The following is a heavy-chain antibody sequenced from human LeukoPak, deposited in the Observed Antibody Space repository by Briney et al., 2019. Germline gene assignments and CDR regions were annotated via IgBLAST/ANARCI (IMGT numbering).Heavy chain of an antibody. CDR2: IYYSGST. Sequence: PSETLSLTCTVSGGSISSYYWSWIRQPPGKGLEWIGYIYYSGSTNYNPSLKSRVTISVDTSKNQFSLKLSSVTAADTAVYYCARALCGRRCYSAVELDYWGQGTLVTVSS. CDR1: GGSISSYY. D-gene: IGHD6-19*01. V-gene: IGHV4-59*01. CDR3: ARALCGRRCYSAVELDY. J-gene: IGHJ4*02.